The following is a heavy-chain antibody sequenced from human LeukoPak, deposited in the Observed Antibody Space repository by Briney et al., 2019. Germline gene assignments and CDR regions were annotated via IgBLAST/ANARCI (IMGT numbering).Heavy chain of an antibody. V-gene: IGHV6-1*01. CDR3: AKGDSSGWYENWFDP. CDR2: TYYRSKWYN. D-gene: IGHD6-19*01. Sequence: SPTLSLTCVISGDSVSSNSAAWNWIRQSPSRGLEWLGRTYYRSKWYNDYAVSVKSRMTINPDTSKNQFSLQLNSVTPEDTAVYYCAKGDSSGWYENWFDPWGQGTLVTVSS. J-gene: IGHJ5*02. CDR1: GDSVSSNSAA.